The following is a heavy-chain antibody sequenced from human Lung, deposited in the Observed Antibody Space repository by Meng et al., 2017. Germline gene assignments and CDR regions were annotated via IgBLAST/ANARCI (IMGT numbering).Heavy chain of an antibody. J-gene: IGHJ4*02. D-gene: IGHD1-7*01. V-gene: IGHV1-2*06. CDR2: IIPSSGDA. CDR3: ARDGGNYDMDY. Sequence: QVQLVKFGGAVKKPGASVKLSCRASGFTFIEAYVHWVRQAPGQGLEWMGRIIPSSGDANSAQKFLGRVTLTWDTSISTAYMELSSLRSDDTAIYYCARDGGNYDMDYWGQGTLVTVSS. CDR1: GFTFIEAY.